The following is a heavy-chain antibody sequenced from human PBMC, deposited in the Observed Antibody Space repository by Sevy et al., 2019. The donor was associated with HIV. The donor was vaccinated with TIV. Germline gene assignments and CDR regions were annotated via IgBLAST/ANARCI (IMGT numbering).Heavy chain of an antibody. Sequence: GGSLRLSCAASGFTFSGYAMNWVRQAPGKGLEWVSAINGKGRSTHYADSVEGRFTISRDNSKNTLYLEMNSLRAEDTAVYSCAKTINSGGGVVPAANYYYYGLDVWGQGTTVTVSS. CDR1: GFTFSGYA. CDR3: AKTINSGGGVVPAANYYYYGLDV. V-gene: IGHV3-23*01. J-gene: IGHJ6*02. CDR2: INGKGRST. D-gene: IGHD2-2*01.